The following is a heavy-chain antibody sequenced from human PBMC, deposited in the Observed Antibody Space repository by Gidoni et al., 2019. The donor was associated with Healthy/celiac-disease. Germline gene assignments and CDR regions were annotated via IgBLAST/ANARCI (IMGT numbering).Heavy chain of an antibody. CDR1: GYTLTELS. J-gene: IGHJ4*02. CDR2: FYPEDGET. V-gene: IGHV1-24*01. D-gene: IGHD6-13*01. Sequence: QVPLVQSGAEGKKPGASGKVSCKASGYTLTELSMHWVRQAPGKGLEWMGGFYPEDGETIYAQKFQGRVTMTEDTSTDTAYMELSSLRSEDTAVYYCATLVVTAAGTGGFDYWGQGTLVTVSS. CDR3: ATLVVTAAGTGGFDY.